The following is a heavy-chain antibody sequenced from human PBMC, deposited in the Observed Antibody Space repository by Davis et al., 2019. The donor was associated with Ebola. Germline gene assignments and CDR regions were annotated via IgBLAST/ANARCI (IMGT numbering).Heavy chain of an antibody. CDR2: IYYSGST. CDR3: ARDGYSSGWSGYFDY. J-gene: IGHJ4*02. D-gene: IGHD6-19*01. V-gene: IGHV4-31*03. CDR1: GGSISSGGYY. Sequence: PSETLSLTCTVSGGSISSGGYYWSWIRQHPGKGLEWIGYIYYSGSTYYNPSLKSRVTISVDTSKNQFSLKLSSVTAADTAVYYCARDGYSSGWSGYFDYWGQGTLVTVSS.